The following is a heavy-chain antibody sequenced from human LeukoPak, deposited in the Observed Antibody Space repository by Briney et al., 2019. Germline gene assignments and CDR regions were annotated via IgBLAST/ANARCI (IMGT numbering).Heavy chain of an antibody. CDR2: ITGSGDTT. CDR3: ARDRFDYGGNSRAVDY. J-gene: IGHJ4*02. D-gene: IGHD4-23*01. Sequence: GGSLRLSCTASGFIFSSYVMSWVRQAPGKGLEWVSAITGSGDTTYYADSMKGRFTISRDNSKNTLYLQMNTLRAEDTAVYYCARDRFDYGGNSRAVDYWGQGTLVTVSS. V-gene: IGHV3-23*01. CDR1: GFIFSSYV.